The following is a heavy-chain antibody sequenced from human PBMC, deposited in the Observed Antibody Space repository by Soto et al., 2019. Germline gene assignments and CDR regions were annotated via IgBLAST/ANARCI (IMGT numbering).Heavy chain of an antibody. V-gene: IGHV3-48*02. D-gene: IGHD5-18*01. CDR1: GFTFSSYS. Sequence: GSLRLSCAASGFTFSSYSMNWVRQAPGKGLEWVSYISSSSSTIYYADSVKGRFTISRDNAKNSLYLQMNSLRDEDTAVYYCAREVITDTAMDHSYYYYYGMDVWGQGTTVTVSS. J-gene: IGHJ6*02. CDR3: AREVITDTAMDHSYYYYYGMDV. CDR2: ISSSSSTI.